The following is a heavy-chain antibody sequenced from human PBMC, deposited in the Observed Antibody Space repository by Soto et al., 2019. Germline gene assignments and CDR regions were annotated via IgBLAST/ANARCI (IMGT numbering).Heavy chain of an antibody. CDR3: AGSGYQTGY. D-gene: IGHD5-12*01. CDR1: GGSISSSSYY. J-gene: IGHJ4*02. Sequence: PSETLSLSCTVSGGSISSSSYYWGWIRQPPGKGLEWIGSIYYSGSTYYNPSLKSRVTISVDTSKNQFSLKLSSVTAADTAVYYCAGSGYQTGYWGQGTLVTVSS. V-gene: IGHV4-39*07. CDR2: IYYSGST.